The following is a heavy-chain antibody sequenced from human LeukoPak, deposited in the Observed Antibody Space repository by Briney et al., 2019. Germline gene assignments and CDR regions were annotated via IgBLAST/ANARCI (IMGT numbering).Heavy chain of an antibody. CDR1: GFTFSSYA. V-gene: IGHV3-30-3*01. D-gene: IGHD1-26*01. CDR2: ISYDGSNK. CDR3: ARAPEGVGVEHYYYMDV. Sequence: PGGSLRLSCAASGFTFSSYAMHWVRQAPGKGLEWVAVISYDGSNKYYADSVKGRFTISRDNAKNSLYLQMNSLRAEDTAVYYCARAPEGVGVEHYYYMDVWGKGTTVTVSS. J-gene: IGHJ6*03.